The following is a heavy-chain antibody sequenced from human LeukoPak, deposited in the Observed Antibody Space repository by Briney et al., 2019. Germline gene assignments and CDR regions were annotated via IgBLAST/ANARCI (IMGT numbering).Heavy chain of an antibody. V-gene: IGHV4-39*01. J-gene: IGHJ6*03. CDR2: IYSSGAT. CDR3: ARHRGYYYYYMDV. Sequence: PSETLSLTCTVSGGSVNSNDDYWAWIRQSPGRGLEWLGSIYSSGATNKNPSLKSRVTISADTSKNQFSLHLTSVTAADTAVYYCARHRGYYYYYMDVWGKGTTVTISS. CDR1: GGSVNSNDDY.